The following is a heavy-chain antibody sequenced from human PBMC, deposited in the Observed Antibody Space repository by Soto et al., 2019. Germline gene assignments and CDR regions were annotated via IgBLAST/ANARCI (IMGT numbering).Heavy chain of an antibody. CDR3: AREAYSSGWYVGY. Sequence: GGSLRLSCAASGFTFSSYAMHWVRQAPGKGLEWVAVISYDGSNKYYADSVKGRFTISRDNSKNTLYLQMNSLRAEDTAVYYCAREAYSSGWYVGYWGQGTPVTVSS. CDR1: GFTFSSYA. D-gene: IGHD6-19*01. V-gene: IGHV3-30-3*01. CDR2: ISYDGSNK. J-gene: IGHJ4*02.